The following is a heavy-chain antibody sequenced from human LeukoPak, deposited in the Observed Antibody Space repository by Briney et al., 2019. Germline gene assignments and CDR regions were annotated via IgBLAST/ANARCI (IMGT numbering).Heavy chain of an antibody. D-gene: IGHD6-13*01. J-gene: IGHJ4*02. CDR2: ISWDGGST. Sequence: GGSLRLSCAASGFTFDDYAMHWVRQAPGKGQEWVSLISWDGGSTYYADSVKGRFTISRDNSKNSLYLQMNSLRAEDTALYYCAKGWRQQLVLYYFDYWGQGTLVTVSS. V-gene: IGHV3-43D*03. CDR3: AKGWRQQLVLYYFDY. CDR1: GFTFDDYA.